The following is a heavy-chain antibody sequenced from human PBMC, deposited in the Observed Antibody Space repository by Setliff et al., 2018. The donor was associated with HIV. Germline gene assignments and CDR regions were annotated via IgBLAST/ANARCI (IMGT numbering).Heavy chain of an antibody. D-gene: IGHD1-26*01. CDR3: ARDPGGAGALAH. CDR2: IYSDDTT. V-gene: IGHV3-NL1*01. Sequence: PGGSLRLSCTGYGFSFNSYGMHWVRQAPGKGLEWVAIIYSDDTTYYANSVKGRFTISRDNAKNSLYLQMNSLRAEDTAVYLCARDPGGAGALAHWGQGTLVTVSS. J-gene: IGHJ1*01. CDR1: GFSFNSYG.